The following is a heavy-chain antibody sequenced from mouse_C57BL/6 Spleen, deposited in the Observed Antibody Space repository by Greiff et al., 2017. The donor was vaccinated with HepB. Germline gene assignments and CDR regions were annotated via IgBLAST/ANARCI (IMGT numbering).Heavy chain of an antibody. CDR2: IYPRSGNT. V-gene: IGHV1-81*01. Sequence: AQLQQSGAELARPGASVNLSCKASGYTFTSYGISWVKQRTGQGLEWIGEIYPRSGNTYYNEKFKGKATLTADKSSSTAYMELRSLTSEDSAVYLCARGEYYDYGNYYAMEDWGQGTSVTGSS. CDR1: GYTFTSYG. J-gene: IGHJ4*01. CDR3: ARGEYYDYGNYYAMED. D-gene: IGHD2-4*01.